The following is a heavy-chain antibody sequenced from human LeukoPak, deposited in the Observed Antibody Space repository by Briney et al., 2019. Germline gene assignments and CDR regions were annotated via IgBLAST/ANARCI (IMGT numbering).Heavy chain of an antibody. D-gene: IGHD2-2*01. Sequence: GGSLRLSCAASGFTFSSFSMNWVRQAPGKGLEWVSSISGTSTYINYADSVKGRFTISRDNAKNSLFLQMNSLRAEDTAVYFCASGSTSFDYWGQGALVTVSS. CDR3: ASGSTSFDY. CDR2: ISGTSTYI. CDR1: GFTFSSFS. J-gene: IGHJ4*02. V-gene: IGHV3-21*01.